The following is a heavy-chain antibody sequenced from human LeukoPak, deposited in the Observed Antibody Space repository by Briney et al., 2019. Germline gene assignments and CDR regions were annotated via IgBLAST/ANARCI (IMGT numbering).Heavy chain of an antibody. Sequence: PGGSLRLSCAASGFTFSSYGMHWVRQAPGKGLEWVAFIRYDGSNKYYADSVKGRFTISRDNSKNTLYLQMNSLRAEDTAVYYCAKGVLYSSSWYFGGDYFDYWGQGTLVTVSS. CDR1: GFTFSSYG. CDR3: AKGVLYSSSWYFGGDYFDY. V-gene: IGHV3-30*02. CDR2: IRYDGSNK. J-gene: IGHJ4*02. D-gene: IGHD6-13*01.